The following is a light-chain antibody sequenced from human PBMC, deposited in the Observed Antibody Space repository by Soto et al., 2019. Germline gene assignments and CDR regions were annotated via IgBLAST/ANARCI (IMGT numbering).Light chain of an antibody. CDR2: DVS. Sequence: QSALTQPASVSGSPGQSITISCTGTSSDVGGYNYVSWYQQHPGKAHKLMIYDVSNRPSGVSNRFSGSKSGNTASLTISGLQAEDEADYYCSSYTSSSLYVFGTGTKVTLL. J-gene: IGLJ1*01. V-gene: IGLV2-14*01. CDR3: SSYTSSSLYV. CDR1: SSDVGGYNY.